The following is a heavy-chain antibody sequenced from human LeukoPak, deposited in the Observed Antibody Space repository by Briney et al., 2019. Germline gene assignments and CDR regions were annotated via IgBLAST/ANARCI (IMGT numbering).Heavy chain of an antibody. V-gene: IGHV1-69*06. CDR2: IIPIFGTA. CDR3: ARFRSYYYSYMDV. J-gene: IGHJ6*03. D-gene: IGHD3-10*01. Sequence: SVKVSCKASGGTFSSYAISWVRQAPGQGLEWMGGIIPIFGTANYAQKFQGRVTITADKSTSTAYMELSSLRSEDTAVYYCARFRSYYYSYMDVWGKGTTVTVSS. CDR1: GGTFSSYA.